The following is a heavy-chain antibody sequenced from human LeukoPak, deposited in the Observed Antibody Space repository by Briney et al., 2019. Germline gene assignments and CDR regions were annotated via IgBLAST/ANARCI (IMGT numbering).Heavy chain of an antibody. CDR3: AKSGNGHAHFDS. J-gene: IGHJ4*02. D-gene: IGHD4-23*01. Sequence: GGSLRLSCAASGFTFDDYTMHWVRQAPGKGLEWVSVIRWDGSNTYYVDSVKGRFTISRDNSKNSLYLQMNSLRIEDTALYYCAKSGNGHAHFDSWDQGTLVTVSS. CDR2: IRWDGSNT. CDR1: GFTFDDYT. V-gene: IGHV3-43*01.